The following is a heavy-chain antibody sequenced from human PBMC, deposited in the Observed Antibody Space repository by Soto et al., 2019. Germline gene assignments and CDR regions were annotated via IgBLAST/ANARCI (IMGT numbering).Heavy chain of an antibody. V-gene: IGHV3-30*18. CDR1: GFAFSSYG. CDR3: AKDFVVLTAKDYYYGMDV. J-gene: IGHJ6*02. D-gene: IGHD2-21*02. Sequence: GGSLRLSCAASGFAFSSYGMHWVRQAPGKGLEWVAVTSYDGTRTYYAGSVEGRLTISRDNSENTLYLQMNSLRPEDTAVYYCAKDFVVLTAKDYYYGMDVWGQGTTVTVSS. CDR2: TSYDGTRT.